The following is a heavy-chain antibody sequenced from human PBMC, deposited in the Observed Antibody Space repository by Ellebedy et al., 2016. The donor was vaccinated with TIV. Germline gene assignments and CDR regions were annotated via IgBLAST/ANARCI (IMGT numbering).Heavy chain of an antibody. CDR2: ISAGGGST. Sequence: LSLTCAASGFTFSSYAMSWVRQAPGKGLEWVSVISAGGGSTYYADSVKGRFTISRDNSKNTLFLQLKSLRVEDTAIYYCAKDLSGVSSWYGDGAGIIDYWGQGTLVTVSS. CDR3: AKDLSGVSSWYGDGAGIIDY. CDR1: GFTFSSYA. D-gene: IGHD6-13*01. V-gene: IGHV3-23*01. J-gene: IGHJ4*02.